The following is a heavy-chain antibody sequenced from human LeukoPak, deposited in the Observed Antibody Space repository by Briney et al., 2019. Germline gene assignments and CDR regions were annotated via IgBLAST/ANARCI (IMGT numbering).Heavy chain of an antibody. CDR2: IYYSGST. J-gene: IGHJ4*02. V-gene: IGHV4-39*07. Sequence: KPSETLSLTCTVSGGSISSSSYYWGWIRQPPGKGLEWIGSIYYSGSTYYNPSLKSRVTISVDTSKDQFSLKLSSVTAADTAVYYCTSSLGRDSSSDYWGQGTLVTVSS. D-gene: IGHD6-13*01. CDR1: GGSISSSSYY. CDR3: TSSLGRDSSSDY.